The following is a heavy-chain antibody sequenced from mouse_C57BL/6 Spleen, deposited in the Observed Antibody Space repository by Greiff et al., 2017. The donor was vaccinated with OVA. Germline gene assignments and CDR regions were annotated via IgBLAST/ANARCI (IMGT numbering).Heavy chain of an antibody. V-gene: IGHV1-53*01. D-gene: IGHD4-1*01. J-gene: IGHJ2*01. CDR1: GYTFTSYW. CDR2: INPSNGGT. Sequence: VQLQQSGTELVKPGASVKLSCKASGYTFTSYWMHWVKQRPGQGLEWIGNINPSNGGTNYNEKFKSKATLTVDKSSSTAYMQLSSLTSEDSAVYDCARSGLTGRNYFDYWGQGTTLTVSS. CDR3: ARSGLTGRNYFDY.